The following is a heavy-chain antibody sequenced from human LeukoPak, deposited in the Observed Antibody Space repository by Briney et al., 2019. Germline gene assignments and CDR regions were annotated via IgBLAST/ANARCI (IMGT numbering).Heavy chain of an antibody. CDR1: GFTFTSSA. Sequence: ASVKVSCKASGFTFTSSAMQWVRQARGQRLEWIGWIVVGSGNTNYAQKFQERVTITRDMSTSTAYMELSSLRSEDTAVYYCAADSSSRATYYYDSSGRPGAFDIWGQGTMVTVSS. D-gene: IGHD3-22*01. CDR3: AADSSSRATYYYDSSGRPGAFDI. V-gene: IGHV1-58*02. J-gene: IGHJ3*02. CDR2: IVVGSGNT.